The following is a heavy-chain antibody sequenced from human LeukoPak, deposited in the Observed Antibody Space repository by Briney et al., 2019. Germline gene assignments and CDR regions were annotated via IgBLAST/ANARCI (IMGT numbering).Heavy chain of an antibody. J-gene: IGHJ4*02. CDR3: ARGLDCYGSGSYPYYFDY. V-gene: IGHV1-46*01. Sequence: ASVKVSCKASGYTFTSYYMHWVRQAPGQGLEWMGIINPSGGSTSYAQKFQGRVTMTRDTSTSTVYMELSSLRSEDTAVYYCARGLDCYGSGSYPYYFDYWGQGTLVTVSS. CDR2: INPSGGST. CDR1: GYTFTSYY. D-gene: IGHD3-10*01.